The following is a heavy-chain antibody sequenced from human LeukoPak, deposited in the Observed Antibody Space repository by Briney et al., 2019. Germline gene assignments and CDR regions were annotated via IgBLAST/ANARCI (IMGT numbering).Heavy chain of an antibody. CDR1: GGSIISYY. CDR3: ARDNNVWGSYRKFDP. Sequence: NPSETLSLTCTVSGGSIISYYWSWIRQPAGKGLEWIGRIYTSGSTNYNPSLRSRVTMSVDTSKNQFSLNLSSVTAADTAVHYCARDNNVWGSYRKFDPWGQGTLVTVSS. CDR2: IYTSGST. V-gene: IGHV4-4*07. J-gene: IGHJ5*02. D-gene: IGHD3-16*02.